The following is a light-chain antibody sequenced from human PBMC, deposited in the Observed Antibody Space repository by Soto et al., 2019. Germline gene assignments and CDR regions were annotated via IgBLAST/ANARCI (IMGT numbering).Light chain of an antibody. V-gene: IGLV2-14*03. CDR3: YSYTSSSTYV. CDR1: SSDVGGYNY. Sequence: QSVLNQPASVSGSPGEAIPISCTGTSSDVGGYNYVSWYQQHPAKAPKVMIYDVSNRPSGVSNRFSGSKSGNTASLTISGLQAEDEADYYCYSYTSSSTYVFGTGTKVTVL. CDR2: DVS. J-gene: IGLJ1*01.